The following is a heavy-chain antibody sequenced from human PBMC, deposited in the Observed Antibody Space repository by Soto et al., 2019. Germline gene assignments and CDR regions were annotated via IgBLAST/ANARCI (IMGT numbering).Heavy chain of an antibody. D-gene: IGHD3-10*01. CDR2: IKQDGSEK. CDR3: ARRMVRGDDAFDI. V-gene: IGHV3-7*01. Sequence: WGSLRLSCAASGFTFSSYWMSWVRQAPGKGLEWVANIKQDGSEKYYVDSVKGRFTISRDNAKNSLYLQMNSLRAEDTAVYYCARRMVRGDDAFDIWGQGTMVTVSS. CDR1: GFTFSSYW. J-gene: IGHJ3*02.